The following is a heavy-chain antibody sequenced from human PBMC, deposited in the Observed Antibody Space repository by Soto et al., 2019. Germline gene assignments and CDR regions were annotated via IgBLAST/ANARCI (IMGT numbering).Heavy chain of an antibody. J-gene: IGHJ4*02. Sequence: SETLSLTCTVSGGSVSSGSYYWSWIRQPPGKGLEWIGYIYYSGSTNYNPSLKSRVTISVDTSKNQFSLKLSSVTAADTAVYYCARSTYYYDSSGYYQEIFDYWGQGTLVTVSS. CDR2: IYYSGST. CDR1: GGSVSSGSYY. V-gene: IGHV4-61*01. CDR3: ARSTYYYDSSGYYQEIFDY. D-gene: IGHD3-22*01.